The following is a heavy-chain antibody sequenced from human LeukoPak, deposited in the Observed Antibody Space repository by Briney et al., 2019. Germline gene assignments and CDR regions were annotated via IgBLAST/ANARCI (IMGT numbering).Heavy chain of an antibody. CDR3: AKDRGHTTGWFTDC. J-gene: IGHJ4*02. V-gene: IGHV3-23*01. CDR1: GFTFSDYA. D-gene: IGHD6-19*01. CDR2: ISGSADNT. Sequence: GGSLRLSCAASGFTFSDYAMSWVRQAPGKGLEWISTISGSADNTYYADSVKGRFTISRDNSKNTLYLQMNSLRADDTAVYYCAKDRGHTTGWFTDCWGQGTLVTVSS.